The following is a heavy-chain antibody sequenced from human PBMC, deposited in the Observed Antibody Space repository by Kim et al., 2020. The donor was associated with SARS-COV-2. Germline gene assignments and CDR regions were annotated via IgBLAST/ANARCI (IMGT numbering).Heavy chain of an antibody. V-gene: IGHV3-53*01. CDR1: GFTVSSNY. J-gene: IGHJ6*02. CDR2: IYSGGST. D-gene: IGHD5-12*01. Sequence: GGSLRLSCAASGFTVSSNYMSWVRQAPGKGLEWVSVIYSGGSTYYADSVKGRFTISRDNSKNTLYLQMNSLRAEDTAVYYCARERVVATITDYYYYGMDVWGQGTTVTVSS. CDR3: ARERVVATITDYYYYGMDV.